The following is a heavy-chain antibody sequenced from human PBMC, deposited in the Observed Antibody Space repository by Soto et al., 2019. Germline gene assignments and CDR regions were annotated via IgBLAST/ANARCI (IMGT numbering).Heavy chain of an antibody. CDR2: IYYSGST. CDR3: ARGILWFGETFTVTLFDY. J-gene: IGHJ4*02. V-gene: IGHV4-31*03. D-gene: IGHD3-10*01. CDR1: GGSISSGGYY. Sequence: QTLSLTCTVSGGSISSGGYYWSWIRQHPGKGLEWIGYIYYSGSTYYNPSLKSRVTISVDTSKNQFSLKLSSVTAADTAVYYCARGILWFGETFTVTLFDYWGQGTLVTVSS.